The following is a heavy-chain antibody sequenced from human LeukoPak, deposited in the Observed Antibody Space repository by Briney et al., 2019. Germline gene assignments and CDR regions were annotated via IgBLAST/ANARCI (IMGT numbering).Heavy chain of an antibody. CDR2: MYSSGIT. Sequence: PSETLSLICTVSSDPINNYYWTWIRQPAGKGLEWIGRMYSSGITNYSPSLKSRLALSLDTSTKQFFLTLHSVTAADTAVYYCARALLSTVVNPLDSWGQGILVIVSS. J-gene: IGHJ4*02. D-gene: IGHD4-23*01. CDR1: SDPINNYY. CDR3: ARALLSTVVNPLDS. V-gene: IGHV4-4*07.